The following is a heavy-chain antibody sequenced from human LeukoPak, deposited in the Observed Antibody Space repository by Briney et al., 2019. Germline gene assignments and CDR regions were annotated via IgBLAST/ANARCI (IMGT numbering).Heavy chain of an antibody. J-gene: IGHJ4*02. CDR1: GGTFSSYA. V-gene: IGHV1-69*13. Sequence: SEKVSCKASGGTFSSYAISWVRQAPGQGLEWMGGIIPIFGTANYAQKFQGRVTITADESTSTAYMELSSLRSEDTAVYYCARSRSPRHDYSNYRYWGQGTLVTVSS. D-gene: IGHD4-11*01. CDR2: IIPIFGTA. CDR3: ARSRSPRHDYSNYRY.